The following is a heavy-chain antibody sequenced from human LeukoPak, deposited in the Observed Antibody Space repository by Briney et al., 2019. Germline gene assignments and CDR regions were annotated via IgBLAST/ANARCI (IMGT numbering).Heavy chain of an antibody. Sequence: SVKVSCKASGYTFTGYYMHWVRQAPGQGLEWMGWINPNSGGTNYAQKFQGRVTMTRDTSISTAYMELSRLRSDDTAVYYCTPAPSEGGYFDYWGQGTLVTVSS. D-gene: IGHD2-15*01. CDR2: INPNSGGT. CDR3: TPAPSEGGYFDY. V-gene: IGHV1-2*02. CDR1: GYTFTGYY. J-gene: IGHJ4*02.